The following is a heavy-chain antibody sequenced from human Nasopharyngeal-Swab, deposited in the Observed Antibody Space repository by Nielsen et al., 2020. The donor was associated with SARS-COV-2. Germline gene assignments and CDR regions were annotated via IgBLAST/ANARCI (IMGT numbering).Heavy chain of an antibody. Sequence: GSLRLSCAVSGGSISSSNWWSWVRQPPGKGLEWIGEIYHSGSTNYNPSPKSRVTISVDKSKNQFSLKLSSVTAADTAVYYCAKSRSGWNAPGVFDIWGQGTMVTVSS. CDR1: GGSISSSNW. CDR3: AKSRSGWNAPGVFDI. J-gene: IGHJ3*02. V-gene: IGHV4-4*02. CDR2: IYHSGST. D-gene: IGHD6-19*01.